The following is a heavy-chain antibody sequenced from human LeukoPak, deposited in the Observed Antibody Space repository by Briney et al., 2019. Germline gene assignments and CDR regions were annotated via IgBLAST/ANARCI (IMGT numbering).Heavy chain of an antibody. J-gene: IGHJ3*02. D-gene: IGHD1-26*01. CDR3: ARDGGDSGSYYVAFDI. V-gene: IGHV3-20*04. Sequence: GGSLRLSCAASGFKFDDYGMSWVRQVPGKGLEGVSSINWNGDTTTYADSVKGRFTISRDNAENSVYLQMNSLRVEDTAFYYCARDGGDSGSYYVAFDIWGQGTMVTVSS. CDR1: GFKFDDYG. CDR2: INWNGDTT.